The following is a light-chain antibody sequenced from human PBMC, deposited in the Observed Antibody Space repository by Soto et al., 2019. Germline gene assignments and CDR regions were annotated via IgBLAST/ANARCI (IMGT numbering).Light chain of an antibody. CDR3: QQSYSNPFT. J-gene: IGKJ4*01. CDR2: AAS. Sequence: DIGMTQSPSTLSASVGDRFTISCRASQSISIWLAWYXQKXGKAPKXXXYAASSLQSGVPSRFSGSGSGTDFTLTISSLQPEDFEPYYCQQSYSNPFTFGGGTKVDIK. CDR1: QSISIW. V-gene: IGKV1-39*01.